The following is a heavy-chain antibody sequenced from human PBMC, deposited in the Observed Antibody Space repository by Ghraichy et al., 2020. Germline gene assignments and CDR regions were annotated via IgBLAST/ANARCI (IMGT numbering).Heavy chain of an antibody. CDR1: GYNFTTDG. CDR2: INTSKGNT. CDR3: ARAMGPTYHYYMDV. V-gene: IGHV1-18*04. Sequence: ASVKVSCKAFGYNFTTDGISWVRQAPGQGLEWLGWINTSKGNTNYAQKFQGRVTMTTDTSTSTAYMELRSLRSDDTAVYYCARAMGPTYHYYMDVWGQGTTVTVSS. D-gene: IGHD1-26*01. J-gene: IGHJ6*03.